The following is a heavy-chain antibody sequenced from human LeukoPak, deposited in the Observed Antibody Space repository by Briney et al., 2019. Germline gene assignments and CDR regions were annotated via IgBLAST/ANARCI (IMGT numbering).Heavy chain of an antibody. CDR3: TRIRVGAHQLEY. V-gene: IGHV3-74*01. Sequence: PGGSLRLSCAASGFTFSNYLMNWVRQAPGQGLVWLSRINDAGRDISYADSVKGRFTSSRDNAKNALYLQMNSLRAEDTAVYYCTRIRVGAHQLEYWGQGTLVTVSS. CDR1: GFTFSNYL. J-gene: IGHJ4*02. D-gene: IGHD1-26*01. CDR2: INDAGRDI.